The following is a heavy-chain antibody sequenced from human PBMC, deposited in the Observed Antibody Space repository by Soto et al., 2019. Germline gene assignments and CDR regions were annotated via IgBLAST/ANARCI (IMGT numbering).Heavy chain of an antibody. CDR3: ARAPSSYSSGWYGSFDY. J-gene: IGHJ4*02. V-gene: IGHV4-31*03. CDR2: IYYSGST. CDR1: GGSISSGGYY. D-gene: IGHD6-19*01. Sequence: SETLSLTCTVSGGSISSGGYYWSWIRQHPGKGLEWIGYIYYSGSTYYNPSLKSRVTISVDTSKNQFSLKLSSVTAADTAVYYCARAPSSYSSGWYGSFDYWGQGTLVTVSS.